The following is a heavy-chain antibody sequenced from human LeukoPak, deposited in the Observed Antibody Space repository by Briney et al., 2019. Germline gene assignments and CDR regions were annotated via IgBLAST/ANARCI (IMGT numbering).Heavy chain of an antibody. CDR1: GFTFSSYS. J-gene: IGHJ4*02. CDR2: ISSSSSYI. Sequence: GGSLRLSCAASGFTFSSYSMNWVRQAPGKGLEWVSSISSSSSYIYYADSMKGRFTISRDNAKNSLYLQMNSLRAEDTAVYYCARDLTMIIGVWGQGTLVTVSS. CDR3: ARDLTMIIGV. D-gene: IGHD3-22*01. V-gene: IGHV3-21*01.